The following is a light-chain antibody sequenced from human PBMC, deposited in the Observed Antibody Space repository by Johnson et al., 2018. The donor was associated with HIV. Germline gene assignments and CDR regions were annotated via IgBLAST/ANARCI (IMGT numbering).Light chain of an antibody. CDR3: GTWDSSLRVGF. CDR2: ENN. V-gene: IGLV1-51*02. Sequence: QSVLTQPPSVSAAPGQKVTISCSGSSYNIGNNYVSWYQQLPGTAPKLLIYENNKRPSGIPDRFSGSKSGTSATLDITGLQTGDEADYYCGTWDSSLRVGFFGTGTKVTVL. CDR1: SYNIGNNY. J-gene: IGLJ1*01.